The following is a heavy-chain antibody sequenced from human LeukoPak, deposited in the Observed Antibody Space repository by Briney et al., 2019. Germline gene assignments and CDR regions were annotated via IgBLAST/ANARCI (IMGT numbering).Heavy chain of an antibody. V-gene: IGHV1-69*04. CDR2: IIPILGIA. J-gene: IGHJ3*02. CDR1: GGTFSSYA. Sequence: SVPVSRKASGGTFSSYAISWVRQAPGQGLEWMGRIIPILGIANYAQKFQGRVTITADNSTSTAYMELSSLRSEDTAVYYCARDRPTSRYCGGDCYSGAFDIWGQ. D-gene: IGHD2-21*02. CDR3: ARDRPTSRYCGGDCYSGAFDI.